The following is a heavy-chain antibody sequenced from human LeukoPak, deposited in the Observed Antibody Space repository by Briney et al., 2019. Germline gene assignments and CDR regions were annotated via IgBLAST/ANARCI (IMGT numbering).Heavy chain of an antibody. Sequence: SETLSLTCAVYGGSLSGYYWSSIRQPPGKGLEWIGEMHHSEGTNYNPSLKSRVTMSLDTSKYQFSLKLSSVTAADTALYYCARGLDHSKTGYWGQGTLVTVSS. CDR3: ARGLDHSKTGY. D-gene: IGHD4-11*01. CDR1: GGSLSGYY. V-gene: IGHV4-34*01. J-gene: IGHJ4*02. CDR2: MHHSEGT.